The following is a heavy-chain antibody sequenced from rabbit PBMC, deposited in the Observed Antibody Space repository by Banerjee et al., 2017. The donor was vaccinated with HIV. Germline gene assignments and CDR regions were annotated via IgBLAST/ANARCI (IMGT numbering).Heavy chain of an antibody. Sequence: QSLEESGGDLVKPGASLTLTCTASGFSFSSSDYMCWVRQAPGKGLEWIACIYAGSSDNTYYASWAKGRFTISKTSSTTVILQMTSLTAADTATYFCARGAVIISRLDLWGPGTLVTVS. CDR3: ARGAVIISRLDL. V-gene: IGHV1S40*01. D-gene: IGHD8-1*01. CDR2: IYAGSSDNT. CDR1: GFSFSSSDY. J-gene: IGHJ3*01.